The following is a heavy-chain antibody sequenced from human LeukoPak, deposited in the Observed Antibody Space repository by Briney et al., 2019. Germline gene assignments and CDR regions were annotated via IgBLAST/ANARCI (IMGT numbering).Heavy chain of an antibody. CDR2: INHSGST. CDR3: ARVLAAAGWAFDI. V-gene: IGHV4-34*01. D-gene: IGHD6-13*01. CDR1: GGSFSGYY. Sequence: SETLSLTCAVYGGSFSGYYWSWIRQPPGKGLEWIGEINHSGSTYYNPSLKSRVTISVDTSKKQFSLKLSSVTAADTAVYYCARVLAAAGWAFDIWGQGTMVTVSS. J-gene: IGHJ3*02.